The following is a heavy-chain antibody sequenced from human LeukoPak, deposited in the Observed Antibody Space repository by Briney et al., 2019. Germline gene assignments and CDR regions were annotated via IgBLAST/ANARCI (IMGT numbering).Heavy chain of an antibody. V-gene: IGHV3-23*01. CDR3: AKTVSGSHSYQGGDY. D-gene: IGHD3-16*02. CDR2: ISGSGGNT. Sequence: GGSLRLSCAASGFTFSSYAMSWVRQAQGKGLEWVSAISGSGGNTYYADSVKGRFTMSRDNSKNTLYLQMNSLRAEDTAVYFCAKTVSGSHSYQGGDYWGQGTLVTVST. CDR1: GFTFSSYA. J-gene: IGHJ4*02.